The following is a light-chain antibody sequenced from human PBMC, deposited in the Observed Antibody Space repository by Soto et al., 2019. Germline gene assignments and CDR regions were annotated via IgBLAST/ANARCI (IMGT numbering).Light chain of an antibody. Sequence: QSVLTQPPSASGTPGQRVTISCSGGNSNIGNRPVHWFQQLPGTAPKLLIYKDLQRPSGVPDRFSGSKSGTSASLAISGLRSEDEADYYCLTWDDSLRGWVFGGGTKVTVL. CDR2: KDL. J-gene: IGLJ3*02. CDR3: LTWDDSLRGWV. V-gene: IGLV1-47*01. CDR1: NSNIGNRP.